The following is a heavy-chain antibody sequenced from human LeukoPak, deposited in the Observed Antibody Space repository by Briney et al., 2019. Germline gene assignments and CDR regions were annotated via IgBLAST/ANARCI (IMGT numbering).Heavy chain of an antibody. CDR2: IYYSGST. D-gene: IGHD2-2*02. CDR3: ARHIRILGVPAAIDSPLSA. Sequence: SETLSLTCTVSGGSISSSSYYWGWIRQPPGKGLEWIGSIYYSGSTYYNPSLKSRVTISVDTSKNQFSLKLSSVTAADTAVYYCARHIRILGVPAAIDSPLSAWGQGTLVTVSS. V-gene: IGHV4-39*01. J-gene: IGHJ4*02. CDR1: GGSISSSSYY.